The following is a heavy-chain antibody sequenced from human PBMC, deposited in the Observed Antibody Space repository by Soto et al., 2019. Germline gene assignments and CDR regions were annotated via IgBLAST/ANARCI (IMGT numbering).Heavy chain of an antibody. CDR3: ANLVVVVAARTDY. CDR2: ISGSGGST. Sequence: RICDAAGGSAYSSGARSCEKKIPGKGLEWVSAISGSGGSTYYADSVKGRFTISRDNSKNTLYLQMNSLRAEDTAVYYCANLVVVVAARTDYWGQGTLVTVSS. J-gene: IGHJ4*02. D-gene: IGHD2-15*01. CDR1: GSAYSSGA. V-gene: IGHV3-23*01.